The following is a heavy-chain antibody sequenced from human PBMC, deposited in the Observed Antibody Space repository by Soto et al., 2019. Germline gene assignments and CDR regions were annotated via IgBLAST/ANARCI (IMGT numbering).Heavy chain of an antibody. CDR3: ARDSPDWVFDY. Sequence: ASVKVSCKASGYSFTSYAMHWVRQAPGQRLEWMGWINAGNGNTKYSLKFQGRVTITRDTSASTAYMELSSLRSEDTAVYYCARDSPDWVFDYWGQGTLVTVSS. V-gene: IGHV1-3*01. CDR2: INAGNGNT. J-gene: IGHJ4*02. CDR1: GYSFTSYA. D-gene: IGHD3-9*01.